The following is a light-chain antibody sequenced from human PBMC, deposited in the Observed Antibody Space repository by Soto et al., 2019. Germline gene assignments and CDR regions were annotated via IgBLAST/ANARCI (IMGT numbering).Light chain of an antibody. J-gene: IGKJ3*01. CDR1: QSVNNN. CDR3: QQYNKWPLT. CDR2: SAS. Sequence: EIVMTQSPVTLSVSPGERATLSCTASQSVNNNVAWYQQKPGHTPRLLIYSASIGATGTPARFSGSGSGSDFTLTISSLQSEDFAVYYCQQYNKWPLTFGPGTKVDNK. V-gene: IGKV3-15*01.